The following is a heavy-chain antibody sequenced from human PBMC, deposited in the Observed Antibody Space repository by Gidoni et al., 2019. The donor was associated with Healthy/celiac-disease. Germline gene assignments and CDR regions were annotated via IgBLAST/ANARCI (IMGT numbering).Heavy chain of an antibody. CDR1: GYTFTSYD. CDR3: ARVDRHGTTFYYGMDV. V-gene: IGHV1-8*01. J-gene: IGHJ6*02. D-gene: IGHD1-7*01. CDR2: MNPNSGNT. Sequence: QVQLVQSGAEVKKPGASVKVSCKASGYTFTSYDINWVRQATGQGLEWMGWMNPNSGNTGYAQKFQGRVTMTRNTSISTAYMELSSLRSEDTAVYYCARVDRHGTTFYYGMDVWGQGTTVTVSS.